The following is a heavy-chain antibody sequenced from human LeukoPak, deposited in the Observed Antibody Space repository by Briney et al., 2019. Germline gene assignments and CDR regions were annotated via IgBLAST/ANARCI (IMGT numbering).Heavy chain of an antibody. V-gene: IGHV4-59*01. CDR1: AGSISSYY. Sequence: SETLSLTCTVSAGSISSYYWSWIRQPPGKGLEWIGYIYYSGSTNYNPSLKSRVTISVDTSKNQFSLKLSSVTAADTAVYYCARGGDDSSGYYYRWFDPWGQGTLVTVSS. CDR3: ARGGDDSSGYYYRWFDP. D-gene: IGHD3-22*01. CDR2: IYYSGST. J-gene: IGHJ5*02.